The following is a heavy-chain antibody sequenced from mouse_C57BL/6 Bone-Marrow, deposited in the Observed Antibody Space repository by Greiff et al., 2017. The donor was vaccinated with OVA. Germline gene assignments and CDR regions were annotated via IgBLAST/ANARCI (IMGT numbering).Heavy chain of an antibody. V-gene: IGHV1-81*01. J-gene: IGHJ2*01. Sequence: VKLQESGAELARPGASVKLSCKASGYTFTSYGISWVKQRTGQGLEWIGEIYPRSGNTYYNETFKGKATLTADKSSSTAYMELRSLTSEDSAVYFCARRSSITTVVSPDYWGQGTTLTVSS. CDR2: IYPRSGNT. CDR1: GYTFTSYG. D-gene: IGHD1-1*01. CDR3: ARRSSITTVVSPDY.